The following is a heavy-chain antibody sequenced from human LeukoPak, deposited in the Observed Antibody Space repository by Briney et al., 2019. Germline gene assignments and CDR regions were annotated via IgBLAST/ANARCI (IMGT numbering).Heavy chain of an antibody. CDR1: GFTFDDYT. CDR2: ISWDGSST. D-gene: IGHD3-22*01. Sequence: GGSLRLSCAASGFTFDDYTMHWVRQAPGQGLEWVSLISWDGSSTYYADSVKGRFTISRDNAKNSLYLQMNSLRAEDTAVYYCAREYYDSSGYYYFDYWGQGTLVTVSS. CDR3: AREYYDSSGYYYFDY. J-gene: IGHJ4*02. V-gene: IGHV3-43*01.